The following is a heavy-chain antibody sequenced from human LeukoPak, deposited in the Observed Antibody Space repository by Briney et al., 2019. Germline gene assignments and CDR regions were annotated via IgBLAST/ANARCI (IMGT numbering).Heavy chain of an antibody. Sequence: SETLSLTCTVSGGSIGSGDYYWSWIGQPPGMGLEWIGRVCYSGSTYYNPSLKSRVTIPMDTSKSHFSLKLGSVTAADTAVYFCARPPHYGSGSDPWGQGTLVTVSS. CDR2: VCYSGST. CDR1: GGSIGSGDYY. CDR3: ARPPHYGSGSDP. J-gene: IGHJ5*02. V-gene: IGHV4-30-4*01. D-gene: IGHD3-10*01.